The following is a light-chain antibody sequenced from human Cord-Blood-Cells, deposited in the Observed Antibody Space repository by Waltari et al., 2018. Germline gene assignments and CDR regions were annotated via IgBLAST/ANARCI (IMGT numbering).Light chain of an antibody. CDR2: DVS. Sequence: QSALTQPASVSGSPGQSITISCTGTSRAVGGYNYVSWYQQHPGKAPKLMIYDVSNRPSGVSNRFSGSKSGNTASLTISGLQAEDEADYYCSSYTSSSTLFGTGTKVTVL. J-gene: IGLJ1*01. CDR1: SRAVGGYNY. V-gene: IGLV2-14*01. CDR3: SSYTSSSTL.